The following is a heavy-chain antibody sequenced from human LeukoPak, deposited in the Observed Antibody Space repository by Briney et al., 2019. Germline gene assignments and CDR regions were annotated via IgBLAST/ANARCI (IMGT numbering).Heavy chain of an antibody. V-gene: IGHV3-7*01. J-gene: IGHJ4*02. CDR3: ASLDTAMVNGDY. CDR1: GITFSSYW. Sequence: GGSLRLSCAASGITFSSYWMSWVRQAPGKGLEWVADIKQDGSEKNYVDSVKGRFTISRDNAKNSLYLQMNSLRAEDTAMYYCASLDTAMVNGDYWGQGTLVTVSS. CDR2: IKQDGSEK. D-gene: IGHD5-18*01.